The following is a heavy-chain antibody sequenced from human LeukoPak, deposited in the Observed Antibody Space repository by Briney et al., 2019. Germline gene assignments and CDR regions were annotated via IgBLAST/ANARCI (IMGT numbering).Heavy chain of an antibody. Sequence: GGSLRLSCAASGFTFSSYSMNWVRQAPGKGLEWVSYISSSSSTIYYADSVKGRFTISRDNAKNSLYLQMNSLRAEDTAVYYCARDSYGGIDAFDIWGQGTMVTVPS. J-gene: IGHJ3*02. CDR2: ISSSSSTI. D-gene: IGHD4-23*01. CDR1: GFTFSSYS. CDR3: ARDSYGGIDAFDI. V-gene: IGHV3-48*01.